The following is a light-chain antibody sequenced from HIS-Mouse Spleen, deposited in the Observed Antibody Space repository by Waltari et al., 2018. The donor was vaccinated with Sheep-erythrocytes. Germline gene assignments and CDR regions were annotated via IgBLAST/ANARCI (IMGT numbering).Light chain of an antibody. Sequence: QSALTQPRSVSGSPGQSVTISCTGTSSHVCGYNHVSWYQQHPGKAPKLMIYDVSKRPSGVPDRFSGSKSGNTASLTISGLQAEDEADYYCCSYAGSYTFWVFGGGTKLTVL. CDR2: DVS. CDR3: CSYAGSYTFWV. V-gene: IGLV2-11*01. J-gene: IGLJ3*02. CDR1: SSHVCGYNH.